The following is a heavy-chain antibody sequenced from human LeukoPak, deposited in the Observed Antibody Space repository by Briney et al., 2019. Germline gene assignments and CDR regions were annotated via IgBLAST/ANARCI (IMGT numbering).Heavy chain of an antibody. CDR2: ISSSSSYI. CDR3: ARDRPHYDFWSGPNPAYGMDV. Sequence: PGRSLRLSCAASGFTFSSYSMNWVRQAPGKGLEWVSSISSSSSYIYYADSVKGRFTISRDNAKNSLYLQMNSLRAEDTAVYYCARDRPHYDFWSGPNPAYGMDVWGQGTTVTVSS. V-gene: IGHV3-21*01. J-gene: IGHJ6*02. CDR1: GFTFSSYS. D-gene: IGHD3-3*01.